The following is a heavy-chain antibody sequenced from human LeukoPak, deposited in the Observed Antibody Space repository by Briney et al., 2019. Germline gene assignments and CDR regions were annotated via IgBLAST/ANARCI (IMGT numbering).Heavy chain of an antibody. V-gene: IGHV3-30-3*01. J-gene: IGHJ6*02. D-gene: IGHD4-11*01. CDR2: ISYDGSNK. CDR3: AREAPTTFWVNYYYGMDV. Sequence: GGSLRLSCVASGFTFSSYAMHWVRQAPGKGLEWVAVISYDGSNKYYADSVKGRFTISRDNSKNTLYLQMNSLRAEDTAVYYCAREAPTTFWVNYYYGMDVWGQGTTVTVSS. CDR1: GFTFSSYA.